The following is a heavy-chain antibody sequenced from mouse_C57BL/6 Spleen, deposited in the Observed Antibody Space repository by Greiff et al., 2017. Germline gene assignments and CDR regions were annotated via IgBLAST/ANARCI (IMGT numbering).Heavy chain of an antibody. CDR2: INPNNGGT. CDR1: GYTFTDYY. J-gene: IGHJ4*01. Sequence: VQLQQSGPELVKPGASVKISCKASGYTFTDYYMNWVKQSHGKSLEWIGDINPNNGGTSYNQKFKGKATLTVDKSSSTAYMELRSLTSEDSAAYYCARRGGMDYWGQGTSVTVSS. V-gene: IGHV1-26*01. D-gene: IGHD1-1*02. CDR3: ARRGGMDY.